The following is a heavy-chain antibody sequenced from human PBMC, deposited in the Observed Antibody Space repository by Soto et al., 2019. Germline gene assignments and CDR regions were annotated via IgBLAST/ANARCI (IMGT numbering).Heavy chain of an antibody. D-gene: IGHD6-6*01. CDR1: GFTFSNYA. Sequence: PGGSLRLSCAGSGFTFSNYAMTWVRQAPGKGLEWVSTTRSNGEYTYYADSVKGRFTVSRDNSQNALFLEMSSLRAEDTAVYYCAKESMSVAVSASRVYVMDVWGQGTTVTFSS. CDR2: TRSNGEYT. V-gene: IGHV3-23*01. J-gene: IGHJ6*02. CDR3: AKESMSVAVSASRVYVMDV.